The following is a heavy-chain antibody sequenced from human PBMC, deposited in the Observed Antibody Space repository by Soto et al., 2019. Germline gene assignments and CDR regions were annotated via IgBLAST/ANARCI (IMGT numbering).Heavy chain of an antibody. CDR1: GYTFTNYF. V-gene: IGHV1-46*03. J-gene: IGHJ4*02. CDR3: ARGEVVASTLIPCHFDY. CDR2: INPSAGST. D-gene: IGHD2-15*01. Sequence: QVQLVQSGAEVKKPGASVKVSCKASGYTFTNYFLHWVLQSPGQGLEWMGIINPSAGSTNFALKFQDIFTMTRDTSTSTVYMELSSLRSEDTAVYFCARGEVVASTLIPCHFDYWGQGTPVTVSS.